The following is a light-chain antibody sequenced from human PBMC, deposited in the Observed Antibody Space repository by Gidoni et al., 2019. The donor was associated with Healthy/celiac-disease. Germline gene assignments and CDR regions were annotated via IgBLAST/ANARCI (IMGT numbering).Light chain of an antibody. V-gene: IGLV2-14*01. CDR1: STDVGCYNY. Sequence: QSALHQPASVSVAPGQSITIAVTGTSTDVGCYNYVHWSQQTPGKVHKLMIYDVSNRPSGGSNLFCGSKSGNTASLTSSGLQAEDEADYYCRSYTSSSTRVFGGGTKLTVL. J-gene: IGLJ3*02. CDR2: DVS. CDR3: RSYTSSSTRV.